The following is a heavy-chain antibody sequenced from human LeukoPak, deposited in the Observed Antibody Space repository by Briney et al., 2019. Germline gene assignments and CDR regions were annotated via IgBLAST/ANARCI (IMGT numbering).Heavy chain of an antibody. CDR3: ARQSSGYDFWSGYYACWFDP. V-gene: IGHV4-39*01. Sequence: SETLSLTCTVSGGSISSSSYYWGWIRQPPGEGLEWIGSIYYSGSTYYNPSLKSRVTISVDTSKSQFSLKLSSVTAADTAVYYCARQSSGYDFWSGYYACWFDPWGQGTLVTVSS. CDR1: GGSISSSSYY. CDR2: IYYSGST. D-gene: IGHD3-3*01. J-gene: IGHJ5*02.